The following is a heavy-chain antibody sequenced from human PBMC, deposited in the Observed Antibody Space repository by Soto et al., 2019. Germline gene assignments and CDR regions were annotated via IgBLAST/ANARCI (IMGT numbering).Heavy chain of an antibody. CDR1: GGSISSSSYY. V-gene: IGHV4-39*07. CDR2: IYYSGST. D-gene: IGHD3-16*02. CDR3: ARGTRDLYDYVWGSYRYFDY. J-gene: IGHJ4*02. Sequence: SETLSLTCTVSGGSISSSSYYWGWIRQPPGKGLEWIGSIYYSGSTYYKPSLKSRVTISVDTAKNQFSLKLSSVTAADTAVYYCARGTRDLYDYVWGSYRYFDYWGQGTLVTVSS.